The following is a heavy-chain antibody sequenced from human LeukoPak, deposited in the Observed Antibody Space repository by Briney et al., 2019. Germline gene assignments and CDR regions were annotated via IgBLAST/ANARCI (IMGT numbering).Heavy chain of an antibody. CDR2: MNPNSGNT. CDR1: GYTFTTYD. CDR3: ARDPYCSGGSCYFLRSYYYYYMDV. J-gene: IGHJ6*03. D-gene: IGHD2-15*01. V-gene: IGHV1-8*01. Sequence: GASVKVSCKASGYTFTTYDINWVRQATGQGLEWMAWMNPNSGNTGYAQKFQGRVTMTRNTSISTAYMELSSLRSEDTAVYYCARDPYCSGGSCYFLRSYYYYYMDVWGKGTTVTVSS.